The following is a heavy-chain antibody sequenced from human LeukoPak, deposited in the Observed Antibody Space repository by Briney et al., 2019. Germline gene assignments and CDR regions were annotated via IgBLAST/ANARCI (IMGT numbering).Heavy chain of an antibody. J-gene: IGHJ4*02. CDR2: ISSDGSRK. Sequence: GGSLRLSCAASGFTFSTYAMHWVRQAPGKGLEWVAVISSDGSRKYYADSVKGRFTISRGDSKSTLYLQMNSLRAEDTAVYYCARALYVLTGSAFDYWGQGTLVTVSS. V-gene: IGHV3-30*04. D-gene: IGHD3-9*01. CDR1: GFTFSTYA. CDR3: ARALYVLTGSAFDY.